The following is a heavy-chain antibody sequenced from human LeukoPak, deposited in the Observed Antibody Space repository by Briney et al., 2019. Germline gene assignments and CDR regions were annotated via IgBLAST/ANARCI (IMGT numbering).Heavy chain of an antibody. CDR2: INSDGSST. Sequence: PGGSLRLSCAASGFTFSSYTMHWVRQAPGKGLVWVSRINSDGSSTSYADSVKGRFTISRDNAKNTLYLQMNSLRAEDTAVYYCARAPLLYFDWCYFDYWGQGTLVTVSS. CDR1: GFTFSSYT. V-gene: IGHV3-74*01. D-gene: IGHD3-9*01. J-gene: IGHJ4*02. CDR3: ARAPLLYFDWCYFDY.